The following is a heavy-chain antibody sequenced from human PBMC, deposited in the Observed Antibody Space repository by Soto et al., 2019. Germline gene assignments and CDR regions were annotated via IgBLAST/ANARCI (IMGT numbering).Heavy chain of an antibody. CDR3: ARYGSGECNRGSCYSPFDY. J-gene: IGHJ4*02. Sequence: ASVKVSCKASGYTFSSYYMLWVRQAPGQGIEWLGIINPSGGYTTYAQRFLGRVTMTSDTSTSTVYMDLSSLRSEDTAIYFCARYGSGECNRGSCYSPFDYWGQGTLVTVSS. CDR2: INPSGGYT. CDR1: GYTFSSYY. D-gene: IGHD2-15*01. V-gene: IGHV1-46*01.